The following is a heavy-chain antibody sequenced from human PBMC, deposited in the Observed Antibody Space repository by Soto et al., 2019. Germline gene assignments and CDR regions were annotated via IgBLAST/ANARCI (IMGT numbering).Heavy chain of an antibody. D-gene: IGHD6-19*01. Sequence: QVQLVQSGAEVKKPGSSVKVSCKASGGTFSSYAISWVRQAPGQGLEWMGGIIPILGTANYAQKFQGRVTSTPDESTCTPYTELSCLRSEDTAVYYCARDRSGQIGWCAPCGQGTLVTVSS. J-gene: IGHJ5*02. CDR1: GGTFSSYA. CDR2: IIPILGTA. V-gene: IGHV1-69*05. CDR3: ARDRSGQIGWCAP.